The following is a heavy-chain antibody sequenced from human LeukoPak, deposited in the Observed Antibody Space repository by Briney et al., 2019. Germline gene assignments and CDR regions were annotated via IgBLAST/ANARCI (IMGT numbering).Heavy chain of an antibody. CDR2: ISYDGSNK. CDR1: GFTFSSYG. J-gene: IGHJ4*02. V-gene: IGHV3-30*18. CDR3: AKEGLYDILTGPPDY. Sequence: RGSLRLSCAASGFTFSSYGMHWVRQAPGKGLEWVAVISYDGSNKYYADSVKGRFTISRDNSKNTLYLQMNGLRAEDTAVYYCAKEGLYDILTGPPDYWGQGTLDTVSS. D-gene: IGHD3-9*01.